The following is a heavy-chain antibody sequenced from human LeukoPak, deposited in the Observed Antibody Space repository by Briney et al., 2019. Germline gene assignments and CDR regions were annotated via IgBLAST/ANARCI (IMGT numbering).Heavy chain of an antibody. D-gene: IGHD7-27*01. V-gene: IGHV3-30-3*01. CDR3: ARRLGTYPSNWFDP. CDR2: ISYDGSNK. CDR1: GFTFSSYA. J-gene: IGHJ5*02. Sequence: GGCLRLSCAASGFTFSSYAMHWVRQAPGKGLEWVAVISYDGSNKYYADSVKGRFTISRDNSKNTLCLQMNSLRAEDTAVYYCARRLGTYPSNWFDPWGQGTLVTVSS.